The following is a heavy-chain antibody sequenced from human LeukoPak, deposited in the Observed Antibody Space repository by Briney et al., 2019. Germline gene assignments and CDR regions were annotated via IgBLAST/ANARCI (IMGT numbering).Heavy chain of an antibody. CDR2: ISYDGSNK. CDR3: AKDPGGYSYGFDY. Sequence: GSLRLSCAASGFTFSSYGMHWVRQAPGKGLEWVAVISYDGSNKYYADSVKGRFTISRDNSKNTLYLQMNSLRAEDTAVYYCAKDPGGYSYGFDYWGQGTLVTVSS. D-gene: IGHD5-18*01. J-gene: IGHJ4*02. V-gene: IGHV3-30*18. CDR1: GFTFSSYG.